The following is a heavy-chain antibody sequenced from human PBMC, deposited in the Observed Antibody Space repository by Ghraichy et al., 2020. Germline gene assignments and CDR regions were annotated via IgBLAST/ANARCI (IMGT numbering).Heavy chain of an antibody. V-gene: IGHV1-2*06. J-gene: IGHJ4*02. Sequence: VKVSCKASGYTFTGYYMHWVRQAPGQGLEWMGRINPNNGGTNYAQNFQGRVTMTRDTSISIAYMELSRLRSDDTAVYYCARARDGYNLHFYYWGQGTLVTVSS. CDR3: ARARDGYNLHFYY. CDR2: INPNNGGT. D-gene: IGHD5-24*01. CDR1: GYTFTGYY.